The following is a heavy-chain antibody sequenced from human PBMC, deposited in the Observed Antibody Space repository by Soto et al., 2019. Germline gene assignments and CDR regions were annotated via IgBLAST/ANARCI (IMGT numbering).Heavy chain of an antibody. V-gene: IGHV1-18*04. CDR3: ARGLVFGVVTDAFDI. D-gene: IGHD3-3*01. J-gene: IGHJ3*02. CDR1: SYTFTSYG. CDR2: ISAYNGNT. Sequence: ASVKVSCKASSYTFTSYGIRWGRQAPGQGLEWMGWISAYNGNTNYAQKLQGRVTMTTDTSTSTAYMELRSLRSDDTAVYYCARGLVFGVVTDAFDIWGQGTMVTV.